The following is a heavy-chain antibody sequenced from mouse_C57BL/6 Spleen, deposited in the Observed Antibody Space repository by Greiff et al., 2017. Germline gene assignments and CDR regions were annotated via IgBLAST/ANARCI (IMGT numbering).Heavy chain of an antibody. CDR3: ARPVYYYAMDY. Sequence: QVQLQQPGAELVKPGASVKLSCKASGYTFTSYWITWVKQRPGQGLEWIGDIYPGSGSTNYNEKFKSKATLTVDTSSSTAYMQLSSLTSEDSAVYYCARPVYYYAMDYWGQGTSVTVSS. CDR2: IYPGSGST. J-gene: IGHJ4*01. V-gene: IGHV1-55*01. CDR1: GYTFTSYW.